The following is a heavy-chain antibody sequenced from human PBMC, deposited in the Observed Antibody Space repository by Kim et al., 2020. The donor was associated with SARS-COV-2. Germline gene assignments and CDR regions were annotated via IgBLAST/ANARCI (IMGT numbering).Heavy chain of an antibody. CDR2: IKSRADGGTA. V-gene: IGHV3-15*01. CDR3: NTELGWYGSVDD. D-gene: IGHD6-19*01. CDR1: GLNFINAW. J-gene: IGHJ4*02. Sequence: GGSLRLSCAASGLNFINAWMSWVRQAPGEGLEWVGRIKSRADGGTAEYAESVKGRFTISRDDAKSTLYLQMDSLRTEDTAVYYCNTELGWYGSVDDWGQGTLVTVSS.